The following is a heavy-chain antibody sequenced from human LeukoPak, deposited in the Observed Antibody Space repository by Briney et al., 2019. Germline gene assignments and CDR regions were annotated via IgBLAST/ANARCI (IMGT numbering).Heavy chain of an antibody. CDR3: TTSYGGFFDY. D-gene: IGHD4-23*01. Sequence: GGSLRLSCAASGFTFSNAWMNWVRQAPGKGLEWVGRIKSKTGGGTTDYAAPVKGRFTISRDDSKNTLYLQMNSLKTEDTAVYYCTTSYGGFFDYWAQGTLVTVSS. CDR2: IKSKTGGGTT. J-gene: IGHJ4*02. V-gene: IGHV3-15*01. CDR1: GFTFSNAW.